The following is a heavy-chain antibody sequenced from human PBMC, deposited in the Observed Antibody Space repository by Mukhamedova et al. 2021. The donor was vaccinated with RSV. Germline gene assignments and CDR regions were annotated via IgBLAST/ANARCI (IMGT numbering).Heavy chain of an antibody. V-gene: IGHV1-2*02. Sequence: EYMGWINPNSGGTRYAQNFQGRVTMTRDTSISTAYMELNSLRSDDTAVYYCARNANLHPWGMDVWGQGTTVTVSS. J-gene: IGHJ6*02. D-gene: IGHD1-14*01. CDR2: INPNSGGT. CDR3: ARNANLHPWGMDV.